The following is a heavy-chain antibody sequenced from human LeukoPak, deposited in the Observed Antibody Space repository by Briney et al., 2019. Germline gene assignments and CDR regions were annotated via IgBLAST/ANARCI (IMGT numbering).Heavy chain of an antibody. V-gene: IGHV4-34*01. CDR1: GGSFSGYY. J-gene: IGHJ4*02. CDR2: INHSGST. CDR3: ARATPTYGDYDY. Sequence: SETLSLTCAVYGGSFSGYYWSWIRQPPGKGLEWIGEINHSGSTNYNPYLKSRVTISVDTSKNQFSLKLSSVTAADTAVYYCARATPTYGDYDYWGQGTLVTVSS. D-gene: IGHD4-17*01.